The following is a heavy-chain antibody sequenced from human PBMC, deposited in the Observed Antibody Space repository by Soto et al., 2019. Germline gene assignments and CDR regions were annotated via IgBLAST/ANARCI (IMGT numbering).Heavy chain of an antibody. J-gene: IGHJ6*02. Sequence: ASVKVSCKASGGTFSSYAISWVRQAPGQGLEWMGGIIPIFGTANYAQKFQGRVTITADKSTSTAYMELSSLRSEDTAVYYCATGGYDFWGGYQYNYYSLDVCVQGSTVTVS. CDR1: GGTFSSYA. D-gene: IGHD3-3*01. CDR3: ATGGYDFWGGYQYNYYSLDV. CDR2: IIPIFGTA. V-gene: IGHV1-69*06.